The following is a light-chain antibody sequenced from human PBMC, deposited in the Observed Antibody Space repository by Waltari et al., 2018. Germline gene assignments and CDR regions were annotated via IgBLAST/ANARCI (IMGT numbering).Light chain of an antibody. Sequence: SVLTQPPSVSGAPGQRVTISCTGSSSNIGAGYDVPWYQQLPGTAPKLLIYGNSNRPSGVPDRFSGSKSGTSASLAITGLQAEDEADYYCQSYDSSLRGVFGGGTKLTVL. CDR2: GNS. CDR1: SSNIGAGYD. J-gene: IGLJ3*02. CDR3: QSYDSSLRGV. V-gene: IGLV1-40*01.